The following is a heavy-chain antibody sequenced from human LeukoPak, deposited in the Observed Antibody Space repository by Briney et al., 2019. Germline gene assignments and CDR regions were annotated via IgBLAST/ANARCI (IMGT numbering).Heavy chain of an antibody. CDR3: ARSITMVRELNP. D-gene: IGHD3-10*01. V-gene: IGHV1-69*05. J-gene: IGHJ5*02. CDR2: IIPIFGTA. CDR1: GGTYSSYA. Sequence: SVKVSCKASGGTYSSYAISWVRQAPGQGLEWMGRIIPIFGTANYAQKFQGRVTITTDESTSTAYMELSSLRSEDTAVYYCARSITMVRELNPWGQGTLVTVSS.